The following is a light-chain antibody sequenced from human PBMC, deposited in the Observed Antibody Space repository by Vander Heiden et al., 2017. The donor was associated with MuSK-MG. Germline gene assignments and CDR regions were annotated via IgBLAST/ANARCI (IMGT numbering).Light chain of an antibody. Sequence: SSELTQDPAVSVALGQTVRITCQGDSLRSYYASWYQQKPGQAPALVIVGNNNRPSGIPDRFSGSSSGNTASFKTNADQAEDEADDYCYARDNSGNHLGGVFGGGTKLTVL. J-gene: IGLJ2*01. V-gene: IGLV3-19*01. CDR2: GNN. CDR1: SLRSYY. CDR3: YARDNSGNHLGGV.